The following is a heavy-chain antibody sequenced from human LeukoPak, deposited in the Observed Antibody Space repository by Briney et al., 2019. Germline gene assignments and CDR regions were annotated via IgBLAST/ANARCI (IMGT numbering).Heavy chain of an antibody. CDR2: ISGSGGST. CDR1: GFTFSSYA. J-gene: IGHJ1*01. Sequence: GGSLRLSCAASGFTFSSYAMSWVRQAPGKGLEWVSAISGSGGSTCYADSVKGRFTISRDNSKNTLYLQMNSLRAEDTAVYYCAKAGSSGWYEDWYFQHWGQGTLVTVSS. V-gene: IGHV3-23*01. CDR3: AKAGSSGWYEDWYFQH. D-gene: IGHD6-19*01.